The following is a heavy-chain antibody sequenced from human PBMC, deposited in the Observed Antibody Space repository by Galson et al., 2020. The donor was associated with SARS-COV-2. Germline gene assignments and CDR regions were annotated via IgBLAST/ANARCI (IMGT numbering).Heavy chain of an antibody. CDR2: IYTSGST. Sequence: ETSETLSLTCTVSGGSISSYYWSWIRQPAGKGLEWIGRIYTSGSTNYNPSLKSRVTMSVDTSKNQFSLKLSSVTAADTAVYYCARVVPSGSLGYYGMDVWGQGTTVIVSS. V-gene: IGHV4-4*07. J-gene: IGHJ6*02. CDR1: GGSISSYY. CDR3: ARVVPSGSLGYYGMDV. D-gene: IGHD1-26*01.